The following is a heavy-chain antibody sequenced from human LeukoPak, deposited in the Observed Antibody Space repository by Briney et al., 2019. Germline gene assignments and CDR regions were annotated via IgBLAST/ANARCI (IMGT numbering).Heavy chain of an antibody. CDR2: INTDGSTT. V-gene: IGHV3-74*01. D-gene: IGHD5-24*01. CDR3: AGVYNANRRAFDM. J-gene: IGHJ3*02. CDR1: GFTFSSYW. Sequence: GGSLRLSCAASGFTFSSYWIHWVRQAPGKGLVWVSRINTDGSTTVYADSVRGRFTISRDNAKNTLYLQMISLRPEDTAVYYCAGVYNANRRAFDMWGQGTMVTVSS.